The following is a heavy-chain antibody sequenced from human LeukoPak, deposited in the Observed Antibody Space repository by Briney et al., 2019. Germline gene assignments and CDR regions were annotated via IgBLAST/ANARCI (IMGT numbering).Heavy chain of an antibody. J-gene: IGHJ4*02. Sequence: GGSLRLSCAASGFTFSSYSMNWVRQAPGEGLEWVAVISYDGSNKYYADSVRGRFTISRDNSKNTLYLQMNSLRAEDTAVYYCARDYYDSSGYPKNDYWGQGTLVTVSS. D-gene: IGHD3-22*01. CDR3: ARDYYDSSGYPKNDY. CDR2: ISYDGSNK. V-gene: IGHV3-30*03. CDR1: GFTFSSYS.